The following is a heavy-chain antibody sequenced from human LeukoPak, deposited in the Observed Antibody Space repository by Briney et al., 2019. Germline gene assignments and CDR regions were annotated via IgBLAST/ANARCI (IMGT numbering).Heavy chain of an antibody. CDR3: ARDSSSWVYYYYYYGMDV. Sequence: PGGSLRLSCAASGFTFSSYGMHWVRQAPGKGLEWVAVIWYDGSNKYYADSVKGRFTISRDSSKNTLYLQMNSLRAEDTAVYYCARDSSSWVYYYYYYGMDVWGQGTTVTVSS. J-gene: IGHJ6*02. CDR2: IWYDGSNK. D-gene: IGHD6-13*01. CDR1: GFTFSSYG. V-gene: IGHV3-33*01.